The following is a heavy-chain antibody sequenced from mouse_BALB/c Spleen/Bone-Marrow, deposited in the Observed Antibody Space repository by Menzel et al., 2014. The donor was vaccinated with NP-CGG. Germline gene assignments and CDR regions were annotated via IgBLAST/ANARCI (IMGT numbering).Heavy chain of an antibody. CDR1: GYTFTDYN. D-gene: IGHD1-1*01. Sequence: EVQLQQSGPELVKPGASVKISCKASGYTFTDYNMHWVKQSHGKSLEWIGYIYPYNGGTDYNRKFKSKATLTVDNSSSTAYMELRSLTSEDSAVYYCARDYGSNYWGQGTTLTVSS. CDR3: ARDYGSNY. CDR2: IYPYNGGT. J-gene: IGHJ2*01. V-gene: IGHV1S29*02.